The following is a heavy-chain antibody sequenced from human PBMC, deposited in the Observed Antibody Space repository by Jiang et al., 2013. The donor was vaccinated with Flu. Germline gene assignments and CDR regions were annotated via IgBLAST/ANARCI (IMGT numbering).Heavy chain of an antibody. V-gene: IGHV4-34*01. CDR2: INHSGST. Sequence: LLKPSETLSLTCAVYGGSFSGYYWSWIRQPPGKGLEWIGEINHSGSTNYNPSLKSRVTISVDTSKNQFSLKLSSVTAADTAVYYCASVFVHYYDSSGYYDAFDIWGQGTMVTVSS. CDR1: GGSFSGYY. CDR3: ASVFVHYYDSSGYYDAFDI. J-gene: IGHJ3*02. D-gene: IGHD3-22*01.